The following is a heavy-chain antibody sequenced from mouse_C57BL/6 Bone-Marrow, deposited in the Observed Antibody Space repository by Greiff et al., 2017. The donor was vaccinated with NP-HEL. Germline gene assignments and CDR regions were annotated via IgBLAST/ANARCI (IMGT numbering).Heavy chain of an antibody. Sequence: QVQLQQSGAELMKPGASVKLSCKATGYTFTGYWIEWVKQRPGHGLEWIGEILPGSGSTNYNEKFKGKATFPADTSSNTAYMQLSSLTTEDSAIYYCARPLTGTWYFDVWGTGTTVTVSS. V-gene: IGHV1-9*01. D-gene: IGHD4-1*01. J-gene: IGHJ1*03. CDR3: ARPLTGTWYFDV. CDR2: ILPGSGST. CDR1: GYTFTGYW.